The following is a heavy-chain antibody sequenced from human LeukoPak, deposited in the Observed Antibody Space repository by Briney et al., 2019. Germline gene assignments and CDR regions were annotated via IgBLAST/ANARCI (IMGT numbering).Heavy chain of an antibody. J-gene: IGHJ4*02. Sequence: GGSLRLSCAASGFTFSSYAMSWVRQAPGKGLEWVSAISGSADSTYYADSVKGRFTISRDNSKSTLYLQMNSLRAEDTAVYYCAKGSRKTTVTDFDCWGQGTLVTVSS. CDR3: AKGSRKTTVTDFDC. CDR1: GFTFSSYA. D-gene: IGHD4-17*01. V-gene: IGHV3-23*01. CDR2: ISGSADST.